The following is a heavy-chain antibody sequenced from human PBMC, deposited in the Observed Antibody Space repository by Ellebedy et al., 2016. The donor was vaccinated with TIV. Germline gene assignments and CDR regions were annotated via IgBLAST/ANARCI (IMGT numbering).Heavy chain of an antibody. V-gene: IGHV3-49*03. CDR2: IRSKAYGGTT. Sequence: GESLKISCTASGFTFGDYAMSWFRQAPGKGLEWVGFIRSKAYGGTTEYAASVKGRFTISRDDSKSIAYLQMNSLKTEDTAVYYCTRDTGYSSSPCDYWGQGALVTVSS. J-gene: IGHJ4*02. D-gene: IGHD6-6*01. CDR1: GFTFGDYA. CDR3: TRDTGYSSSPCDY.